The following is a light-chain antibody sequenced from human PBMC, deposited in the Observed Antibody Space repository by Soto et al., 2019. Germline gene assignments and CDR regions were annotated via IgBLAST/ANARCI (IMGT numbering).Light chain of an antibody. J-gene: IGLJ1*01. CDR1: SSDVGGYNS. CDR3: SSYSSSSTLDV. V-gene: IGLV2-14*03. Sequence: QSALTQPASVSGSPGQSITLSCTGTSSDVGGYNSVSWYQHHPGKAPKLMIYDVSNRPSGVSNRFSGSKSGNTASLTISGLQAEDEADYYCSSYSSSSTLDVFGTGTKLTVL. CDR2: DVS.